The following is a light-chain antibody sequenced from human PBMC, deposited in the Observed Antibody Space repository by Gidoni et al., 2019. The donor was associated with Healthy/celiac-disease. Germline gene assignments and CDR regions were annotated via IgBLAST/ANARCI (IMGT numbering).Light chain of an antibody. Sequence: DIQMTQSPSSLSASVGDRVTITCRASQSISSYLNWYQQKQGKAPKLLIYAASSLQSGVPSRFSGRGSGTDFTLTISSLQPEDFATYYCQQSYSTPSFGGGTKVEIK. V-gene: IGKV1-39*01. J-gene: IGKJ4*01. CDR1: QSISSY. CDR2: AAS. CDR3: QQSYSTPS.